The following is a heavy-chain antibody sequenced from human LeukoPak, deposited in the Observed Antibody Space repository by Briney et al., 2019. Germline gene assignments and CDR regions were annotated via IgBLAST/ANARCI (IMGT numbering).Heavy chain of an antibody. CDR3: ARDMVVVPAGNFPANWFDP. Sequence: GRSLRLSCAASGFTFSSYAMHWVRQAPGKGLEWVAVISYDGSNKYYAASVKGRFTISRDNSKNTVYLQMNSLRAEDTAVYYCARDMVVVPAGNFPANWFDPWGQGTLVTDSS. CDR1: GFTFSSYA. J-gene: IGHJ5*02. V-gene: IGHV3-30*04. CDR2: ISYDGSNK. D-gene: IGHD2-2*01.